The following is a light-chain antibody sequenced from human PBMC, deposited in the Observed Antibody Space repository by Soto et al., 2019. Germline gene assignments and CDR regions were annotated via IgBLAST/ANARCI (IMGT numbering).Light chain of an antibody. Sequence: QSALTQPASVSGSPGQSIAISCTGTSSDVGAYDFVSWYQQHPDKAPKLLIYEVSNRPSGVSDRFSGSKSVNTATLTISGLQAEDEAEYYCSSHTTSNTRVFGTGTMVTVL. CDR2: EVS. CDR1: SSDVGAYDF. V-gene: IGLV2-14*03. J-gene: IGLJ1*01. CDR3: SSHTTSNTRV.